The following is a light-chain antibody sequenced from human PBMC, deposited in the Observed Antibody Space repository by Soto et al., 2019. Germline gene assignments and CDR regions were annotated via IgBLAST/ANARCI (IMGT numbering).Light chain of an antibody. CDR1: QGIRNE. CDR3: LQDFNYPWT. V-gene: IGKV1-6*01. J-gene: IGKJ1*01. CDR2: AAS. Sequence: AIQMTQFPSSLSSSVGDRVTITCLSSQGIRNELGWYQQKPGKAPKLLIYAASSLQSGVPSRFRGSGSGTNFSLTISSLQPEDFATYYCLQDFNYPWTFGQGTKVDIK.